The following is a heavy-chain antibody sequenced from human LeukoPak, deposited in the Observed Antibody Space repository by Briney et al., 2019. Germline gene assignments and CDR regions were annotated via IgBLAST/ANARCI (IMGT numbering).Heavy chain of an antibody. CDR3: AKDRVRGMAYFDY. D-gene: IGHD3-10*01. V-gene: IGHV3-23*01. Sequence: PGGSLRLSCAASGFTFSSYAMSWVRQAPGKGLEWVSAISGSGGSTYYADSVKGRFTISRDNSKNTLYPQMNSLRAKDTAVYYCAKDRVRGMAYFDYWGQGTLVTVSS. CDR2: ISGSGGST. CDR1: GFTFSSYA. J-gene: IGHJ4*02.